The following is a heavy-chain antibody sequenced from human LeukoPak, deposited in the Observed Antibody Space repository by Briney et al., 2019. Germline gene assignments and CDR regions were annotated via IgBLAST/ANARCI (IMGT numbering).Heavy chain of an antibody. Sequence: GGSLRLSCAASGFTFSDYYMSWIRQAPGKGLEWVSYISSSGTTIYYADSVKGRFTISRDNAKNSLYLQMNSLRAEDTAVYYGASRTVTRDWYFDPWGRGTLVTVSS. V-gene: IGHV3-11*01. J-gene: IGHJ2*01. CDR1: GFTFSDYY. CDR3: ASRTVTRDWYFDP. CDR2: ISSSGTTI. D-gene: IGHD4-17*01.